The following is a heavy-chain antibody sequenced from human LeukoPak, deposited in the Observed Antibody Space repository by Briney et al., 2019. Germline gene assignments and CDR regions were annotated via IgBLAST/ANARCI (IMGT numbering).Heavy chain of an antibody. D-gene: IGHD6-25*01. Sequence: SETLSLTCTVSGGSISSGSYYWSWIRQPAGKGLEWIGRISTSGSTNYNPSLKSRVTISVDTSKNQFSLKLSSVTAADTAVYYCARDHEGYSSVHNQNWFDPWGQGTLVTVSS. V-gene: IGHV4-61*02. CDR3: ARDHEGYSSVHNQNWFDP. CDR1: GGSISSGSYY. J-gene: IGHJ5*02. CDR2: ISTSGST.